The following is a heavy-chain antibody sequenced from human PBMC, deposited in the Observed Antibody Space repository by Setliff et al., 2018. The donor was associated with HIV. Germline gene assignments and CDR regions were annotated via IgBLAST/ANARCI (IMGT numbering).Heavy chain of an antibody. D-gene: IGHD3-16*02. CDR3: ARAYYDSVWGSHRYRFYYFDY. Sequence: SETLSLTCTVSGGSVSSGGYYWSWIRQNPGKGLEWVGYIYYTGSTYYNPSLKSRVSISVDTSKNQFSLKLNSVTAADTAMYYCARAYYDSVWGSHRYRFYYFDYWGQGSLVTVSS. CDR1: GGSVSSGGYY. V-gene: IGHV4-31*03. CDR2: IYYTGST. J-gene: IGHJ4*02.